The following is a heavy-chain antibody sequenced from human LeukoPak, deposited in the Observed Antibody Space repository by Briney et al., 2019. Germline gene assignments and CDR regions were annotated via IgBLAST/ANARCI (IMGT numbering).Heavy chain of an antibody. CDR2: SNAGNGNT. CDR3: AREGHASGNYFNGWFDP. J-gene: IGHJ5*02. V-gene: IGHV1-3*01. Sequence: ASVKVCCKASGYIFTNYAIHWVRQAPGQRLEWMGWSNAGNGNTKYSQKFQGRVSITRDTSANTVYMELSSLRSEDTAVYYCAREGHASGNYFNGWFDPWGQGTLVTVSS. D-gene: IGHD3-10*01. CDR1: GYIFTNYA.